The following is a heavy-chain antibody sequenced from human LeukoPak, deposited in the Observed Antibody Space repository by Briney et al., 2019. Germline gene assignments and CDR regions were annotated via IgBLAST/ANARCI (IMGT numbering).Heavy chain of an antibody. CDR3: ARQSYYDFWSGPLYFDY. V-gene: IGHV4-39*01. CDR2: IYYSGST. Sequence: PSETLSLTCTVSGGSISSSSYYWGWIRQPPGKGLEWIGSIYYSGSTYYNPSLKSRVTISVDTSKNQFSLKLSSVTAADTAVYYCARQSYYDFWSGPLYFDYWGQGTLVTVSS. D-gene: IGHD3-3*01. J-gene: IGHJ4*02. CDR1: GGSISSSSYY.